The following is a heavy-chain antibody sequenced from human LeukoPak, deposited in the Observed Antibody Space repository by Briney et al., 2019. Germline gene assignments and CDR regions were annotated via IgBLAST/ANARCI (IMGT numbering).Heavy chain of an antibody. Sequence: GGSLRLSCAASGFTFDDYAMHWVRQAPGKGLEWVSGISWNSGSIGYADSVKGRFTISRDNAKNSLYLQMNSLRAEDTALYYCTTDTPSEWELRGAFDIWGQGTMVTVSS. J-gene: IGHJ3*02. CDR1: GFTFDDYA. V-gene: IGHV3-9*01. D-gene: IGHD1-26*01. CDR2: ISWNSGSI. CDR3: TTDTPSEWELRGAFDI.